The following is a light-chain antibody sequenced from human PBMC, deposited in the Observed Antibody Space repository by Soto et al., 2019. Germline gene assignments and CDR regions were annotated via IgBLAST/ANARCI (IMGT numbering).Light chain of an antibody. CDR1: QSIRTY. Sequence: DIQMAQSPSSLSASVGDRVTFTCRASQSIRTYVNWYQQKPGKAPQVLIFGASRLQTGVPSRFSGVGSGTYFTLTITSLQPEDSATYYCQQSFSTPLMFTFGQGTKLEIK. CDR3: QQSFSTPLMFT. J-gene: IGKJ2*01. V-gene: IGKV1-39*01. CDR2: GAS.